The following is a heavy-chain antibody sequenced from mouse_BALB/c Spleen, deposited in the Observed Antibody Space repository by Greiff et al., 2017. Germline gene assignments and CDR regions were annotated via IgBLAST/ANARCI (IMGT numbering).Heavy chain of an antibody. CDR2: IRLKSNNYAT. D-gene: IGHD2-4*01. V-gene: IGHV6-6*02. CDR3: NGGYDYDDYAMDY. Sequence: EVKLEESGGGLVQPGGSMKLSCVASGFTFSNYWMNWVRQSPEKGLEWVAEIRLKSNNYATHYAESVKGRFTISRDDSKSSVYLQMNNLRAEDTGIYYCNGGYDYDDYAMDYWGQGTSVTVSS. J-gene: IGHJ4*01. CDR1: GFTFSNYW.